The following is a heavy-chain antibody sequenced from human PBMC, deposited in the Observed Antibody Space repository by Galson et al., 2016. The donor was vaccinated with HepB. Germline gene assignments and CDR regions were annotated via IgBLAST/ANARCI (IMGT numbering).Heavy chain of an antibody. CDR1: GFTFSSYA. V-gene: IGHV3-30-3*01. CDR2: ISYDGSNK. CDR3: AGVGGPLWFGELVG. D-gene: IGHD3-10*01. Sequence: SLRLSCAASGFTFSSYAMHWVRQAPGKGLEWVAVISYDGSNKYYADSVKGRFTISRDNSKNTLYLQMNSLRAEDTAGYYCAGVGGPLWFGELVGWGQGTMVTVSS. J-gene: IGHJ3*01.